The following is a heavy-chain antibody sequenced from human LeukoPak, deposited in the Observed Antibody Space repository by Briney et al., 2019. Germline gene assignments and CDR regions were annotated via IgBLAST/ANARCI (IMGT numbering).Heavy chain of an antibody. Sequence: QTGGSLRLSCVGSGFTFISYSINWVRQAPGKGLEWISFISSTGKYIHYADSVKGRFTISRDNANNSLYLQMNSLRAEDTAVYYCVPEGFDIWGQGTMVTVSS. J-gene: IGHJ3*02. V-gene: IGHV3-48*01. CDR1: GFTFISYS. CDR3: VPEGFDI. CDR2: ISSTGKYI.